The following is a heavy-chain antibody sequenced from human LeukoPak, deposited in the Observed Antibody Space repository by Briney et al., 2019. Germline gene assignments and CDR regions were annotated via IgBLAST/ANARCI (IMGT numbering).Heavy chain of an antibody. CDR3: ARPRPKVPAAIPFDY. CDR1: GFTFSSYA. Sequence: PGGSLRLSCAASGFTFSSYAMHWVRQAPGKGLEWVAVISYDGSNKYYADSVKGRFTISRDNSKNTLYLQMNSLRAEDTAVYYRARPRPKVPAAIPFDYWGQGTLVTVSS. CDR2: ISYDGSNK. V-gene: IGHV3-30-3*01. J-gene: IGHJ4*02. D-gene: IGHD2-2*02.